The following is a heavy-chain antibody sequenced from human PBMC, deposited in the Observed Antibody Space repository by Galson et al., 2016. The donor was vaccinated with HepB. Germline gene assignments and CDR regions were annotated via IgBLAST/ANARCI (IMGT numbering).Heavy chain of an antibody. CDR3: AKVATSGTDFSPYDH. D-gene: IGHD3-3*01. V-gene: IGHV3-11*01. CDR1: GFTFSDYY. Sequence: SLRLSCAASGFTFSDYYMSWIRQAPGKGLEWISYVSTSGRIVKYAGSVKGRFTISRDNAKDSLYLEMNSLTAEDTAVYYCAKVATSGTDFSPYDHWGQGTLVTVPS. CDR2: VSTSGRIV. J-gene: IGHJ4*02.